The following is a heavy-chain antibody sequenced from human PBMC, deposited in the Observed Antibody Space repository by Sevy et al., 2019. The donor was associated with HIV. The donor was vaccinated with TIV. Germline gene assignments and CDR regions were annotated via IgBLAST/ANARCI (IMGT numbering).Heavy chain of an antibody. CDR3: ANQPLTLISPPDS. Sequence: SETLSLTCTVSGGSISSGGYYWSWIRQHPGKGLEWIGYIYYSGSTYYNPSLKSRVTISVDTSKNQFSLKLSSVTAADTAVYYCANQPLTLISPPDSWGQGTLVTVSS. J-gene: IGHJ4*02. D-gene: IGHD2-2*01. CDR1: GGSISSGGYY. V-gene: IGHV4-31*03. CDR2: IYYSGST.